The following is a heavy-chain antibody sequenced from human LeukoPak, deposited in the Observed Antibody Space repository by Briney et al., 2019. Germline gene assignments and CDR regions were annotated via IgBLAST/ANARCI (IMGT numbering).Heavy chain of an antibody. CDR2: IYYSGST. D-gene: IGHD3-3*01. CDR3: AMGSGYPTS. Sequence: PSETLSPTCTVSGGSISSYYWSWIRQPPGKGLEWIGYIYYSGSTNYNPSLKSRVTISVDTSKNQFSLKLSSVTAADTAVYYCAMGSGYPTSWGQGTLVTVSS. CDR1: GGSISSYY. V-gene: IGHV4-59*12. J-gene: IGHJ4*02.